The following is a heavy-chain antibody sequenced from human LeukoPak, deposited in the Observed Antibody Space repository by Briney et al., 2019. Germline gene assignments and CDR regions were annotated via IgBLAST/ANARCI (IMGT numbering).Heavy chain of an antibody. J-gene: IGHJ5*02. D-gene: IGHD1-26*01. Sequence: SETLSLTCTVSGASVSSASYWTWIRPPPGKGVEWIAHIYNGVNTNYNPSLKSRVTISVDTSKNQFSLRLNSVTAADTAVYYCARSRAFNSGAFDPWGQGSPVTVSS. CDR3: ARSRAFNSGAFDP. CDR1: GASVSSASY. CDR2: IYNGVNT. V-gene: IGHV4-61*01.